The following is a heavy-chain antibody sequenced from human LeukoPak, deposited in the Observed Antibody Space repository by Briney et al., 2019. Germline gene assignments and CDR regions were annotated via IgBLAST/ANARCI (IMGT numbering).Heavy chain of an antibody. Sequence: ASVKVSCKASGYTFTGYYMYWVRQSPGQGLEWMGWINPNSGGTNYAQTFQGRVTTTRDTSISTAYMELSRLRSDDTAVYYGARAAPGFLVTQTNTYYYYGMDVWGQGTTVTVSS. V-gene: IGHV1-2*02. CDR1: GYTFTGYY. D-gene: IGHD2-21*02. CDR3: ARAAPGFLVTQTNTYYYYGMDV. J-gene: IGHJ6*02. CDR2: INPNSGGT.